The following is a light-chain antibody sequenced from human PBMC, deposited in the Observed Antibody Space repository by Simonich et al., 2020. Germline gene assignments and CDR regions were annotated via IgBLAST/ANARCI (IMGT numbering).Light chain of an antibody. CDR1: QSVLYSSNNKNY. CDR3: QQYYSTPFT. J-gene: IGKJ3*01. CDR2: CAS. Sequence: DIVMTQSPDSLAVSLGERATINCKSSQSVLYSSNNKNYLAWYQQKPGQPPKLLIYCASTRESVVPDRFSGSGSGTDFTLTISSLQAEDVAVYYCQQYYSTPFTFGPGTKLDIK. V-gene: IGKV4-1*01.